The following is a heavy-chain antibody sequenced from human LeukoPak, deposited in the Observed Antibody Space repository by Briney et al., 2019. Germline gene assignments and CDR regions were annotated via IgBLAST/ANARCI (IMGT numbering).Heavy chain of an antibody. D-gene: IGHD4-17*01. CDR3: ARAIDYGDSYFDY. Sequence: TSETLSLTCTVSGDYINSGSYYWSWIRQPAGKGLEWIGRIYSSGSANYNPSLKSRVTISVDTSKNQFSLRLSSVTAADSAVYYCARAIDYGDSYFDYWGQGTLVTVSS. CDR1: GDYINSGSYY. J-gene: IGHJ4*02. CDR2: IYSSGSA. V-gene: IGHV4-61*02.